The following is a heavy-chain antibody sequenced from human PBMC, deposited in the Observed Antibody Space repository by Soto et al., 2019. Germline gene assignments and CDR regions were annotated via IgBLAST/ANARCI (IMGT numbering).Heavy chain of an antibody. CDR1: GYTLTELS. D-gene: IGHD1-7*01. Sequence: ASVKVSCKVSGYTLTELSMHWVRQAPGKGLEWMGGFDPEDGETIYAQKFQGRVTMTEDTSTDTAYMELSSLRSEDTAVYYCATSLLTITTFHFDHWGQVPLVTFSS. J-gene: IGHJ4*02. V-gene: IGHV1-24*01. CDR2: FDPEDGET. CDR3: ATSLLTITTFHFDH.